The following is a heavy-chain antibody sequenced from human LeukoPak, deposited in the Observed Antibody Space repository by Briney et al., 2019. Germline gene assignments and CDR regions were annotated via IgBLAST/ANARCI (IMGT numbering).Heavy chain of an antibody. V-gene: IGHV4-4*07. Sequence: PSETLSLTCTVSGGSISSYHWSWVRQPAGKGLEWIGRLYNNGSTNYSPSLKSRVIMSFDPSKNQFSLKLNSVTAADTAFYYCVRDRGLGRGFDPWGQGTMVTVSS. CDR1: GGSISSYH. CDR2: LYNNGST. D-gene: IGHD3-16*01. CDR3: VRDRGLGRGFDP. J-gene: IGHJ5*02.